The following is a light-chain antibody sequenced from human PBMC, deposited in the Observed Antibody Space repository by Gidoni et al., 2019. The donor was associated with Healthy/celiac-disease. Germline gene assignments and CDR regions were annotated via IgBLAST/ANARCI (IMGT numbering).Light chain of an antibody. CDR1: QGISSY. CDR2: AAS. J-gene: IGKJ4*01. V-gene: IGKV1-9*01. CDR3: QQLNSYLPLT. Sequence: DFKLPHLQSFLSASVGDRVTITCRASQGISSYLAWYQQKPGKAPKLLIYAASTLQSGVPSRFSGSGSGTEFTLTISSLQPEDFATYYCQQLNSYLPLTFGGGTKVEIK.